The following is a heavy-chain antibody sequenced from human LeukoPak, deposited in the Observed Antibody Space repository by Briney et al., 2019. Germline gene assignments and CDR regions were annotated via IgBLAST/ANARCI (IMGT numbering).Heavy chain of an antibody. CDR2: ISGSGGST. CDR1: GFTFSSYA. V-gene: IGHV3-23*01. D-gene: IGHD1-26*01. J-gene: IGHJ3*02. CDR3: AKGIPWACPPYCAFDI. Sequence: HTGGSLRLSCAASGFTFSSYAMSWVRQAPGKGLEWVSAISGSGGSTYYADFVKGRFTVSRDNSKSTLYLQMNSLRAEDTALYFCAKGIPWACPPYCAFDIWGQGTMVTVSS.